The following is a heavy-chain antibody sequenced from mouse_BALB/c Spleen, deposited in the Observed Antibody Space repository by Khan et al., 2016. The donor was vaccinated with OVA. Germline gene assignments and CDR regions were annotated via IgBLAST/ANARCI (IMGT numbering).Heavy chain of an antibody. CDR2: ISTYYGDA. J-gene: IGHJ3*01. CDR3: GRGGGGDRFVY. CDR1: GYRFTDFT. V-gene: IGHV1S137*01. Sequence: QVQLQQSGAELVRPGVSVKISCKGSGYRFTDFTIHWVKQSHAKSLEWIGVISTYYGDADYNQKFKGKATMTVDKSSSTAYMELARLPSEDSAIYYGGRGGGGDRFVYWGQGTLVTVSA.